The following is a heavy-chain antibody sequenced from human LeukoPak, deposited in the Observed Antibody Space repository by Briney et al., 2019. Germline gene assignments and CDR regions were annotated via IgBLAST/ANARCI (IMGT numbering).Heavy chain of an antibody. D-gene: IGHD1-26*01. J-gene: IGHJ3*02. CDR2: IYHSGST. V-gene: IGHV4-4*02. Sequence: PSETLSLTCAVSGGSISSSNWWSWVRQPPGKGLEWIGEIYHSGSTNYNPSLKSRVTISVDKSKNQFSLKLSSVTAADTAVYYCARGWELLPGGAFDIWGQGTMVTVSS. CDR3: ARGWELLPGGAFDI. CDR1: GGSISSSNW.